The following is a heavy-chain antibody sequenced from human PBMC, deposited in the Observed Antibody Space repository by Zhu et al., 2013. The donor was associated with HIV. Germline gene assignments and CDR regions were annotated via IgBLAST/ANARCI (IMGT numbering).Heavy chain of an antibody. CDR2: IIPIFGTA. Sequence: VQLVQSGAEVKKPGSSVKVSCKASGGTFSSYAISWVRQAPGQGLEWMGGIIPIFGTANYAQKFQGRVTITADKSTSTAYMELSSLRSEDTAVYYCWVPQFSSSSGEAPHPFDYWGQGTLVTVSS. J-gene: IGHJ4*02. D-gene: IGHD6-6*01. CDR1: GGTFSSYA. V-gene: IGHV1-69*06. CDR3: WVPQFSSSSGEAPHPFDY.